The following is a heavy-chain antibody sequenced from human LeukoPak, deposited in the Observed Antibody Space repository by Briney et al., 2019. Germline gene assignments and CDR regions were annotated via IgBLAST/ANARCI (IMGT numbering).Heavy chain of an antibody. V-gene: IGHV4-4*07. CDR2: IYTSGST. Sequence: PSETLSLTCTVSGGSISSYYWSWIRQPAGKGLEWIGRIYTSGSTNYNPSLKSRVTMSVDTSKNQFSLKLSSVTAADTAVYYCASLALGFFAPQAFDIWAQGTMATVS. J-gene: IGHJ3*02. CDR1: GGSISSYY. D-gene: IGHD1-26*01. CDR3: ASLALGFFAPQAFDI.